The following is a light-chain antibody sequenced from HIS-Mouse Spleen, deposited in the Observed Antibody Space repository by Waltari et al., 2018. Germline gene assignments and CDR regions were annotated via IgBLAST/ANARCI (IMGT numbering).Light chain of an antibody. Sequence: DIQMTQSPSTLYASVGVRVTITCRASQSISRGLAWYQQKPGKAPKLLIYKASSLESGVPSRFSGSGSGTEFTLTISSLQPDDFATYYCQQYNSYSLTFGGGTKVEIK. V-gene: IGKV1-5*03. CDR2: KAS. J-gene: IGKJ4*01. CDR3: QQYNSYSLT. CDR1: QSISRG.